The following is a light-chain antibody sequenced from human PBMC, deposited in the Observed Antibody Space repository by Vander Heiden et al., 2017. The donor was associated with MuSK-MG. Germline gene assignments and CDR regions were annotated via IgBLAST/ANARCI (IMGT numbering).Light chain of an antibody. CDR2: AAS. CDR1: QSISSY. J-gene: IGKJ4*01. V-gene: IGKV1-39*01. CDR3: QQSDSTHRLT. Sequence: DIQMTQSPSSLSASVGDRVTITCRASQSISSYLNWYQQKPGKAPKLLIYAASSLQSGVPSRFSGSGSGTDFTLTISSLQPEDFAPYYCQQSDSTHRLTFGGGTKVEIK.